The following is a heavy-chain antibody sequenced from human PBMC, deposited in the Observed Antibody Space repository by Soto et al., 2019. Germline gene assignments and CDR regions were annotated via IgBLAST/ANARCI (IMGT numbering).Heavy chain of an antibody. CDR2: INNDGSIA. CDR3: ARGDRGGFDL. Sequence: GGSLRLSCSGSQFTFSISWMHWIRQVPGKGLAWVSRINNDGSIANYADSVKGRFTISRDNAKNEIVLQMTSLRVDDTAVYFCARGDRGGFDLWGQGTMVTVSS. CDR1: QFTFSISW. D-gene: IGHD3-10*01. V-gene: IGHV3-74*01. J-gene: IGHJ3*01.